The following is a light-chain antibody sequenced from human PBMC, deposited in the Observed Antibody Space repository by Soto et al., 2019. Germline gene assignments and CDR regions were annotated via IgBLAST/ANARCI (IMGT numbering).Light chain of an antibody. CDR1: QSVSNN. J-gene: IGKJ4*01. CDR2: GAS. CDR3: QQYNNWPPLT. Sequence: EIVMTQSPATLSVSPGERATLSCRASQSVSNNLAWYQQKPGQAPRLLIYGASTRATGIPARFSGSGSGTDFTPPISSLQSEDFEVYYCQQYNNWPPLTFGGGTKVEIK. V-gene: IGKV3-15*01.